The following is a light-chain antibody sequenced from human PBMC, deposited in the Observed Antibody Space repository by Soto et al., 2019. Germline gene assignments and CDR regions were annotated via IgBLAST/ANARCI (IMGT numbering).Light chain of an antibody. V-gene: IGKV3-15*01. CDR3: QHYNNCPPVT. J-gene: IGKJ4*01. CDR2: GAS. CDR1: QSVSSN. Sequence: EIVMTQSPATLSVSPGERATLSCRASQSVSSNLAWYQQKPGQAPRLLIYGASTRATGFPARFSGSGCATDSFLTICSLLSEDFSVYYCQHYNNCPPVTSGGGTQVHIK.